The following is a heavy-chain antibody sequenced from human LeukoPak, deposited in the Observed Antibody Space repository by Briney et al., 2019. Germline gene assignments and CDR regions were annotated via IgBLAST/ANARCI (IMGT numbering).Heavy chain of an antibody. V-gene: IGHV4-39*07. J-gene: IGHJ6*03. D-gene: IGHD3-3*01. CDR1: GGSIRSSSYY. CDR3: ARGPLRFDSYYYYHMDV. CDR2: INHSGSS. Sequence: SETLSLTCTVSGGSIRSSSYYWSWIRQPPGKGLEWIGEINHSGSSNYNPSLKRRVTISVDTTKNQFSLKLSSVTAADTAVYYCARGPLRFDSYYYYHMDVWGKGTTVTVSS.